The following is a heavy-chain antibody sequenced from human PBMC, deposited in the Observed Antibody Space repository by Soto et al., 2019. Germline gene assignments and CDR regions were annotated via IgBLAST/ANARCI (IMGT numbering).Heavy chain of an antibody. J-gene: IGHJ4*02. CDR1: GGTFSSYT. V-gene: IGHV1-69*02. CDR2: IIPILGIA. Sequence: QVQLVQSGAEVKKPGSSVKVSCKASGGTFSSYTISWVRQVPGQGLEWMGRIIPILGIANYAQKFQGRVTIPAEKSTSTAYRELSSLRSEETAVYYCAMEYCSSTSCYRDYWGQGTLVTVSS. D-gene: IGHD2-2*02. CDR3: AMEYCSSTSCYRDY.